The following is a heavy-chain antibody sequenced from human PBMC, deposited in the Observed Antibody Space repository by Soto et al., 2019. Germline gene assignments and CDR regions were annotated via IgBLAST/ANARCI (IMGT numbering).Heavy chain of an antibody. D-gene: IGHD5-18*01. V-gene: IGHV4-30-4*08. CDR1: GGSMSSEGYY. Sequence: SETLSLTCTASGGSMSSEGYYWSWIRQHPGKGLEWIGYIYYSGLTDYNPSLKSRLTISVDKSKNEFYLKLSSVTAADTAVYYCARVKGYSYGPENFDYWGQGTLVTVSS. CDR2: IYYSGLT. J-gene: IGHJ4*02. CDR3: ARVKGYSYGPENFDY.